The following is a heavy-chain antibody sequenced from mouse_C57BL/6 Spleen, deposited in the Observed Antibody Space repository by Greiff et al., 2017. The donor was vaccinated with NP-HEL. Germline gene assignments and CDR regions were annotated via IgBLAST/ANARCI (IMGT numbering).Heavy chain of an antibody. V-gene: IGHV5-6*01. CDR1: GFTFSSYG. J-gene: IGHJ4*01. D-gene: IGHD2-1*01. CDR2: ISSGGSYT. CDR3: AREGIYYGNPYAIDY. Sequence: EVKLVESGGDLVKPGGSLKLSCAASGFTFSSYGMSWVRQTPDKRLEWVATISSGGSYTYYPDSVKGRFTISRDNAKNTLYLQMSSLKSEDTAMYYCAREGIYYGNPYAIDYWGQGTSVTVSS.